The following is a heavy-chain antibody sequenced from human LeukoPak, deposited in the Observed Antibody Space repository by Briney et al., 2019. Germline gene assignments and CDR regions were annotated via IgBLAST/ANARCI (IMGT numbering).Heavy chain of an antibody. J-gene: IGHJ4*02. CDR1: GFSFSNYW. CDR3: VVDLSGSADY. D-gene: IGHD3-10*01. CDR2: TNELGTII. Sequence: GESLRLSCAASGFSFSNYWFHWVRQAPGEGLMWVSRTNELGTIINYADSVKGRFTISRDNAKNTLYLQMNSLRTEDSALYYCVVDLSGSADYWGQGTLVTVSS. V-gene: IGHV3-74*01.